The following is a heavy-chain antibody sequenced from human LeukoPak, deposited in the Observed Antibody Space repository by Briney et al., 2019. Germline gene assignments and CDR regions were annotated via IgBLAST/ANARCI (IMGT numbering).Heavy chain of an antibody. D-gene: IGHD3-10*01. CDR3: AKDLPYGVSQASYYFDY. J-gene: IGHJ4*02. V-gene: IGHV3-7*01. CDR1: GFTFRNYH. CDR2: IKADGSRD. Sequence: GGSLRLSCAASGFTFRNYHMTWVRQAPGKGLEWAAMIKADGSRDYYADSVKGRFTISRDDAKNSLHLQMNGLRVEDTGVYYCAKDLPYGVSQASYYFDYWGQGTLVTVSS.